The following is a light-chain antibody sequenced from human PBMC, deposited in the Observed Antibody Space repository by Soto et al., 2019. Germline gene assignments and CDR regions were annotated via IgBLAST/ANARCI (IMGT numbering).Light chain of an antibody. CDR2: KIS. V-gene: IGKV2-24*01. Sequence: DVVMTQTPLSSPVTLGQPASISCRSSQNLVHDNGNTYLSWLQQRPGQPPRLLNDKISNRLSGVPDRFSGSGAGTDFTLKISRVEAEDVAVYYCLQATHFPRTFGQGTKVEIK. CDR3: LQATHFPRT. CDR1: QNLVHDNGNTY. J-gene: IGKJ1*01.